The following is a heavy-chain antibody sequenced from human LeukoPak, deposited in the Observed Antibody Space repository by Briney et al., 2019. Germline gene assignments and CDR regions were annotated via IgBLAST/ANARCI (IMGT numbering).Heavy chain of an antibody. V-gene: IGHV3-23*01. CDR2: VSGSGEKT. D-gene: IGHD3-22*01. CDR3: ARDFYDSTGYYYDY. CDR1: GFTFSGYT. J-gene: IGHJ4*02. Sequence: PGGSLRLSCEASGFTFSGYTMSWVRQAPGKGLEWVSAVSGSGEKTYYADSVKGRFTISRDNSKGTLYLQINNLGAEDSALYYCARDFYDSTGYYYDYWGREPWSPSP.